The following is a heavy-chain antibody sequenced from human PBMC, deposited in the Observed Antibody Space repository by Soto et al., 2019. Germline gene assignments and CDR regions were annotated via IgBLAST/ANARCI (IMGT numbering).Heavy chain of an antibody. J-gene: IGHJ4*02. CDR2: INHRGGT. CDR3: ARGSVDTGDSSGFYEY. Sequence: SATLSLTCAVYGGSFSAYYWSWIRQPPGKGLESFGEINHRGGTSCNPSLKSRVTISGDSAKSQFSLKLTSVTAADRALYDCARGSVDTGDSSGFYEYWCQGTPVTVS. CDR1: GGSFSAYY. V-gene: IGHV4-34*01. D-gene: IGHD3-22*01.